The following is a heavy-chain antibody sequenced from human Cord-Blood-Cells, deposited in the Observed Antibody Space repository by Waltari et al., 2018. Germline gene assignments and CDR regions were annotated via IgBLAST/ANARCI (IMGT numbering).Heavy chain of an antibody. V-gene: IGHV4-34*01. CDR1: GGSFSGYS. D-gene: IGHD3-3*01. CDR3: ASASGFFLEWLLFDY. J-gene: IGHJ4*02. CDR2: INHRGTT. Sequence: QVQLQQWGAGLLKPSETLSLTCAVYGGSFSGYSWRWIRQPPGKGLEWIVEINHRGTTNYNPSLKSRVTISVDTSKNQFSLKLSSVTAADTAVYYCASASGFFLEWLLFDYWGQGTLVTVSS.